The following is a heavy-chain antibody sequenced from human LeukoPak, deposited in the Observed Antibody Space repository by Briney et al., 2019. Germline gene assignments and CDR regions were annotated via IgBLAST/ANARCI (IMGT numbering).Heavy chain of an antibody. D-gene: IGHD6-19*01. V-gene: IGHV3-9*01. Sequence: GGSLRLSCAASGFTFDDYAMHWVRQAPGKGLEWVSGISWNSGSIGYADSVKGRFTISRDNAKNSLYLQMNSLRAEDTAVYYCARDRIAVATDYWGQGTLVTVSS. J-gene: IGHJ4*02. CDR3: ARDRIAVATDY. CDR1: GFTFDDYA. CDR2: ISWNSGSI.